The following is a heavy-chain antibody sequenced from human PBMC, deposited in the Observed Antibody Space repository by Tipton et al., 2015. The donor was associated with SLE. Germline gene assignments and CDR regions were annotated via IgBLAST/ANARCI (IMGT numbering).Heavy chain of an antibody. CDR1: GGSFSGFY. Sequence: TLSLTCAVSGGSFSGFYWSWIRQPPGKGLEWIGEINHSGTTNYNVSLKSRVTISEDTSKNQFSLSLNSVTDADTGVYFCARGRRPTVTTGYHFDSWGQGTLVTVSS. CDR3: ARGRRPTVTTGYHFDS. V-gene: IGHV4-34*01. J-gene: IGHJ4*01. CDR2: INHSGTT. D-gene: IGHD4-17*01.